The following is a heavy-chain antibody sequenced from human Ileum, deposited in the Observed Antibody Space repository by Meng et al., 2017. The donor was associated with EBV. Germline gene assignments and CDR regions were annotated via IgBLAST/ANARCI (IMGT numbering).Heavy chain of an antibody. D-gene: IGHD3-10*01. V-gene: IGHV4-31*03. CDR1: GGSISSGGYY. J-gene: IGHJ5*02. Sequence: QGRLENPGPGLVKPSQTLSLTCTVSGGSISSGGYYWSWIRQHPGKGLEWIGYIHSSGSTYYNPSLRSRLTISVDTSKNQFSLKLSSVTAADTAVYYCARASYGSGSPLGESWFDPWGQGTLVTVSS. CDR3: ARASYGSGSPLGESWFDP. CDR2: IHSSGST.